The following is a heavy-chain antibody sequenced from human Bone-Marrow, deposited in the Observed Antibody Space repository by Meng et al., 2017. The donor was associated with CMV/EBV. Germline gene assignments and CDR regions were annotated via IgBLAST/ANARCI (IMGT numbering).Heavy chain of an antibody. Sequence: SETLSLTCTVSGGSISSYYWSWIRQPPGKGLEWIGYVSYSGGTNYDPSLKSRVTISVDTSKNQFSLKLRSVTAADTAVYYCARDPKSSSWYHFDSWGQGTLVTVSS. V-gene: IGHV4-59*01. CDR3: ARDPKSSSWYHFDS. D-gene: IGHD6-13*01. CDR1: GGSISSYY. CDR2: VSYSGGT. J-gene: IGHJ4*02.